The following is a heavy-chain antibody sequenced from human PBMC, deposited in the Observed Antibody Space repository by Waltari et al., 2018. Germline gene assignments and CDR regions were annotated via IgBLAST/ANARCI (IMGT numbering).Heavy chain of an antibody. V-gene: IGHV4-31*03. CDR3: ARDRHLRGSGSDAFDI. Sequence: QVQLQESGPGLVKPSQTLFLTCTVSGGSISSGGYYWSWIRQHPGKGLEWIGYIYHSGSTYYNPSLKSRVTISVDRSKNQFSLKLSSVTAADTAVYYCARDRHLRGSGSDAFDIWGQGTMVTVSS. D-gene: IGHD3-10*01. J-gene: IGHJ3*02. CDR2: IYHSGST. CDR1: GGSISSGGYY.